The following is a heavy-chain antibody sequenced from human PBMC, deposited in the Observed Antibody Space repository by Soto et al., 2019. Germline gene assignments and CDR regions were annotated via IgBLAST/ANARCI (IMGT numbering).Heavy chain of an antibody. CDR1: GFTFSSYG. V-gene: IGHV3-30*18. CDR2: ISYDGSNK. CDR3: AKAPQAMIVVVGFDY. Sequence: AGGSLRLSCAASGFTFSSYGMHWVRQAPGKGLEWVAVISYDGSNKYYADSVKGRFTISRDNSKNTLYLQMNSLRAEDTAVYYCAKAPQAMIVVVGFDYWGQGTLVTVSS. J-gene: IGHJ4*02. D-gene: IGHD3-22*01.